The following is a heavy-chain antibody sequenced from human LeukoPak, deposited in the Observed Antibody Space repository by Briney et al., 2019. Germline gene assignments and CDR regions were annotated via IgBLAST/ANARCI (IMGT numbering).Heavy chain of an antibody. CDR1: GGSISGYY. V-gene: IGHV4-59*07. J-gene: IGHJ6*02. CDR2: IFYSGST. Sequence: PSDTLSLTCTVSGGSISGYYWSWIRQPPGKGLEWIGYIFYSGSTTYNPSLKSRVTISQDTSKNQVSLMLSSVTAADTAVYYCARSLQNDYYVMGVWGQGTSVTVSS. D-gene: IGHD1-1*01. CDR3: ARSLQNDYYVMGV.